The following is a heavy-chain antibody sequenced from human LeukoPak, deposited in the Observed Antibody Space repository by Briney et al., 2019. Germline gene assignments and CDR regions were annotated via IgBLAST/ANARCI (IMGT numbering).Heavy chain of an antibody. V-gene: IGHV1-18*01. D-gene: IGHD1-26*01. CDR1: GYTFTSYG. Sequence: ASVKVSCKASGYTFTSYGISWVRKALGQGLKWMGWISAYNGNTNYAQKLQGRVTMTTDTSTSTAYMELRSLRSEDTAIYYCARDNSVGDNAWWFDPWGQGTLVTVSS. CDR2: ISAYNGNT. J-gene: IGHJ5*02. CDR3: ARDNSVGDNAWWFDP.